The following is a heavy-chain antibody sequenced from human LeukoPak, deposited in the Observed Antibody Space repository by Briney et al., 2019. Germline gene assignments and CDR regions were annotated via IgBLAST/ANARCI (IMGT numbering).Heavy chain of an antibody. Sequence: SETLSLTCTVSGGSISSGDYYWNWIRQHPEKSLEWIGYIFYSGSAYYNPSLKSRVTISVDTSKNQFSLKLSSVTATDTAVYYCARGSTLIRGFDYWGQGTLVTVSS. CDR2: IFYSGSA. D-gene: IGHD3-10*01. CDR1: GGSISSGDYY. J-gene: IGHJ4*02. CDR3: ARGSTLIRGFDY. V-gene: IGHV4-31*03.